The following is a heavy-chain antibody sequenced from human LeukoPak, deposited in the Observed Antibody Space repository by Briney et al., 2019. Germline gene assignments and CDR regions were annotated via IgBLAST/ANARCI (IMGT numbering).Heavy chain of an antibody. J-gene: IGHJ5*02. D-gene: IGHD3-10*01. Sequence: SVKVSCKASGGTFSSYAISWVRQAPGQGLEWMGGIIPIFGTANYAQKFQGRVTITADESTSTAYMELSSLRSEDTAVYYCASTGRFGAYDWFDPWGQGTLVTVSS. CDR3: ASTGRFGAYDWFDP. V-gene: IGHV1-69*13. CDR1: GGTFSSYA. CDR2: IIPIFGTA.